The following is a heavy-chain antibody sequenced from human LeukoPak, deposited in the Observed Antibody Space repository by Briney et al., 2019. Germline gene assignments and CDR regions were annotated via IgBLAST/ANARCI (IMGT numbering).Heavy chain of an antibody. CDR3: AKGDGDFDY. V-gene: IGHV3-23*01. CDR1: GFNLRSYA. Sequence: GGSLRLSCAASGFNLRSYAMSWVRQAPGKGLEWVSGFSGSGAGTYYADSVEGRFTISRDNSRNTPYLQMNSLRAEDTAVYYCAKGDGDFDYWGQGTLVTVSS. CDR2: FSGSGAGT. D-gene: IGHD5-24*01. J-gene: IGHJ4*02.